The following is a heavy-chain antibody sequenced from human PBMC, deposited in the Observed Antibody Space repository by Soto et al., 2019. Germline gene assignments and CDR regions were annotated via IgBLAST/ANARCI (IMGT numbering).Heavy chain of an antibody. D-gene: IGHD3-22*01. CDR1: GGSISSYY. Sequence: SETLSLTCTVSGGSISSYYWSWIRQPPGKGLEWIGYIYYSGRTNYNPSLKSRVTISVDTSKNQFSLKLSSVTAADTAVYYCARDPDDSSGTFDYWGQGTLVTVSS. CDR2: IYYSGRT. J-gene: IGHJ4*02. CDR3: ARDPDDSSGTFDY. V-gene: IGHV4-59*01.